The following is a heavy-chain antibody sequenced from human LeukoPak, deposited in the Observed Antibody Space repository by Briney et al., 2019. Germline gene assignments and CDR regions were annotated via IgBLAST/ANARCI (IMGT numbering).Heavy chain of an antibody. V-gene: IGHV3-43*02. Sequence: GGCLRLSCATSGSTFDDYAMDWVRQAPGKGLEWVSLISGDGGSTYYADSVKGRFTISRDNSKHSLYLQMNSLRTEDTALYYCAKAHYYDSSGYYPYWGQGTLVTVSS. CDR1: GSTFDDYA. CDR2: ISGDGGST. D-gene: IGHD3-22*01. CDR3: AKAHYYDSSGYYPY. J-gene: IGHJ4*02.